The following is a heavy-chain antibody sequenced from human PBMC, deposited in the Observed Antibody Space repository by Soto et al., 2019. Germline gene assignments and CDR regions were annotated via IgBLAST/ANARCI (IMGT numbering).Heavy chain of an antibody. CDR2: INAGNGNT. D-gene: IGHD3-10*01. J-gene: IGHJ4*02. V-gene: IGHV1-3*01. CDR3: ARDFSWFGELIASDY. CDR1: GYTFTSYA. Sequence: QVQLVQSGAEVKKPGASVKVSCKASGYTFTSYAMHWVRQAPGQRLEWMGWINAGNGNTKYSQKFQGRVTITRDTSASTAYMELSSLRSEDTPVYYCARDFSWFGELIASDYWGQGTLVTVSS.